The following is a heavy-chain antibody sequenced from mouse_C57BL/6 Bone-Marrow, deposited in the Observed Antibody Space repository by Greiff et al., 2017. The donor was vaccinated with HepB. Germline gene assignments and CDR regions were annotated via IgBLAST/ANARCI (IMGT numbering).Heavy chain of an antibody. Sequence: QVQLQQSGAELARPGASVKLSCKASGYTFTSYGISWVKQRTGQGLEWIVEIYPRSGNTYYNEKFKGKATMTADKSSSTAYMELRSLTSEDSAVYFCLYYGYGGGYWGQGTTLTVSS. D-gene: IGHD2-2*01. CDR2: IYPRSGNT. CDR1: GYTFTSYG. J-gene: IGHJ2*01. CDR3: LYYGYGGGY. V-gene: IGHV1-81*01.